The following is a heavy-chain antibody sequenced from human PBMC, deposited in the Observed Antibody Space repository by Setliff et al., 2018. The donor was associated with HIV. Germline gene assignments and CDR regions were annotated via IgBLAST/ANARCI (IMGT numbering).Heavy chain of an antibody. V-gene: IGHV4-61*02. CDR1: GGSITGGCYY. D-gene: IGHD3-3*01. J-gene: IGHJ4*02. Sequence: SETRSLTCTVSGGSITGGCYYWSWIRQPAGKGLEWIGRFYTSGSTNYNPSLKSRVTISADTSKNQFSLRLSSVTAADAAVYYCARGFRSGRIFGIDYWGQGTLVTVSS. CDR2: FYTSGST. CDR3: ARGFRSGRIFGIDY.